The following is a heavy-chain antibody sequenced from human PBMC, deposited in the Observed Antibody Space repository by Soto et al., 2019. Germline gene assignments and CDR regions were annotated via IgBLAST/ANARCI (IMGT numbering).Heavy chain of an antibody. CDR2: ISGSGGST. Sequence: RGGSLRLSCAASGFTFSSYAMSWVRQAPGKGLEWVSAISGSGGSTYYADSVKGRFTISRDNSKNTLYLQMNSLRAEDTAVYYCANVELAHYYYYGMDVWGQGTTVTVSS. V-gene: IGHV3-23*01. J-gene: IGHJ6*02. CDR3: ANVELAHYYYYGMDV. CDR1: GFTFSSYA. D-gene: IGHD1-26*01.